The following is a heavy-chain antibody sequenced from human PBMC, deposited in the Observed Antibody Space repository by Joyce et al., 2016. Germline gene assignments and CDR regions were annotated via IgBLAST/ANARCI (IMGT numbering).Heavy chain of an antibody. D-gene: IGHD2/OR15-2a*01. Sequence: EMQLLQSGAEVKKPGESLNISCKASGYRFIHYWIGWGRQMPGKGLGAGGIIYPCDTYISYRPAFEGKVTISADKSITTSYLHWSGQKASDTSMYYCARLGEYFRSHGDWYFHLWGRGTLVTVSS. CDR2: IYPCDTYI. CDR1: GYRFIHYW. CDR3: ARLGEYFRSHGDWYFHL. V-gene: IGHV5-51*01. J-gene: IGHJ2*01.